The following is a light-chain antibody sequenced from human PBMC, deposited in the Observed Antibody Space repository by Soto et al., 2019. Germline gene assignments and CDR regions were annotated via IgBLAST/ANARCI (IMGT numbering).Light chain of an antibody. V-gene: IGKV1-27*01. CDR2: SAS. CDR3: LQDYNYPRT. CDR1: QGIAKS. J-gene: IGKJ1*01. Sequence: DIQMTQSPSSLSASVGDRVTITCRASQGIAKSLAWYQQKPGKAPKLLIYSASTLQSGVPSRFSGSGSGTDFTLTISSLQPDDFGTYYCLQDYNYPRTFGQGTKVEIK.